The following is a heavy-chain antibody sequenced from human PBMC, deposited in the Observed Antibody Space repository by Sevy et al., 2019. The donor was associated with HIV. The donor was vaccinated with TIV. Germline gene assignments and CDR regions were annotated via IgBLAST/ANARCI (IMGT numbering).Heavy chain of an antibody. J-gene: IGHJ4*02. Sequence: GGSLRLSCAASGFTFSSYGMNWVRQAPGKGLEWVSAVSGSGGGGSHGSTYYTDSVKGRFTNSRDNSQNTLYLQLNSRRAEDTAVYYCSKSGEFRSGYLNWGQGTLVTVSS. D-gene: IGHD3-3*01. CDR1: GFTFSSYG. CDR2: VSGSGGGGSHGST. V-gene: IGHV3-23*01. CDR3: SKSGEFRSGYLN.